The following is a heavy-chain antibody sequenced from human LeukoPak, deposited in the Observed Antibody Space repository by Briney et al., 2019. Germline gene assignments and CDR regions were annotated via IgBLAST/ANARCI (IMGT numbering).Heavy chain of an antibody. CDR1: GGSFSGYY. D-gene: IGHD5-24*01. CDR2: INHSGST. J-gene: IGHJ4*02. V-gene: IGHV4-34*01. CDR3: AILRDGYNSLDY. Sequence: SETLSLTCAVYGGSFSGYYWSWIRQPPGKGLEWIGEINHSGSTNYNASLESRVTISVDTSKNQFSLKLSSVTAADTAVYYCAILRDGYNSLDYWGQGTLVTVSS.